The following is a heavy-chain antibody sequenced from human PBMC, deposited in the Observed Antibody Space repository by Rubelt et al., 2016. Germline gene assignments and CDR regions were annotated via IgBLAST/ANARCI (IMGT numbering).Heavy chain of an antibody. D-gene: IGHD1-26*01. V-gene: IGHV4-59*12. CDR3: ARDIRGQWGLAY. CDR1: GGSISSYY. CDR2: IYYSGST. Sequence: QVQLQESGPGLVKPSETLSLTCTVSGGSISSYYWSWIRQPPGKGLEWIGYIYYSGSTNYNPSLKSRVTISVDTSKNQFSLQLNSVTPEDTAVYYCARDIRGQWGLAYWGQGTLVTVSS. J-gene: IGHJ4*02.